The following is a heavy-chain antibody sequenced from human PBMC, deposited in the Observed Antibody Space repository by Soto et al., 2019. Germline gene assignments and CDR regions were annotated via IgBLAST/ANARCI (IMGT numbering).Heavy chain of an antibody. CDR3: ARSIVVVTALDY. V-gene: IGHV1-3*05. D-gene: IGHD2-21*02. Sequence: QVQLVQSGAEEKKPGASVKVSCKASGYTFTSYAMNWVRQAPGQRLEWMGWINAGNGNTKYAQKFQGRVTITRDTSASTAYMKLISMRSEDTAVYYCARSIVVVTALDYWGQGTLVTVSS. CDR1: GYTFTSYA. CDR2: INAGNGNT. J-gene: IGHJ4*02.